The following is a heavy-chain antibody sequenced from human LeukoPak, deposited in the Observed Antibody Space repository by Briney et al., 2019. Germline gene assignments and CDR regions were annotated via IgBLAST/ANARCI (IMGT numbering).Heavy chain of an antibody. J-gene: IGHJ6*03. CDR1: GFPFSSHW. D-gene: IGHD6-13*01. Sequence: TGGSLRLSCAASGFPFSSHWLSWFRQSPGKGLEWVAHIKQDGSEKYYVDSVKGRFTISRDNARDSQFLQMNSLRAEDTTVYYCARQLLEPHYYYYYMDVWGKGTTVTVSS. CDR3: ARQLLEPHYYYYYMDV. V-gene: IGHV3-7*01. CDR2: IKQDGSEK.